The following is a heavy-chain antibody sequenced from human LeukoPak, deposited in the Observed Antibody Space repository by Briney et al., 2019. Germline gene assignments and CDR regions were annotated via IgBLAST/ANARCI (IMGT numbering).Heavy chain of an antibody. D-gene: IGHD5-18*01. V-gene: IGHV1-69*13. CDR2: IIPIFGTA. CDR3: ARGGAVAAMASDY. Sequence: ASVKVSCKASGGTFSSYAISWVRQAPGQGLEWMGGIIPIFGTANYAQKFQGRVTITANESTSTAYMELSSLRSEDTAVYYCARGGAVAAMASDYWGQGTLVTVSS. J-gene: IGHJ4*02. CDR1: GGTFSSYA.